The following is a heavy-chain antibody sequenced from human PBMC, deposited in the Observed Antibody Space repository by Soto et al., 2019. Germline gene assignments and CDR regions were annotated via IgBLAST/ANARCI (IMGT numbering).Heavy chain of an antibody. CDR3: AKDRGDYYGSGSYYNYFDY. V-gene: IGHV3-23*01. Sequence: GGSLRLSCAASGFTFSSYAMSWVRQAPGKGLEWVSALRGSGGSTYYADSVKGRFTISRDNSKNTLYLQMNSLRAEDTAVYYCAKDRGDYYGSGSYYNYFDYWGQGTLVTVSS. CDR2: LRGSGGST. D-gene: IGHD3-10*01. CDR1: GFTFSSYA. J-gene: IGHJ4*02.